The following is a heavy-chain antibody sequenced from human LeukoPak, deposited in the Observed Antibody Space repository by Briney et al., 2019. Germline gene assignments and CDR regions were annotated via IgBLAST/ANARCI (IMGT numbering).Heavy chain of an antibody. Sequence: GESLKISCKGSGSIFTSYWIGWVRQLPGKGLEWMGIIYPGDSDTRYSPFFQGQVTISADKSISTAYLQWSSLKASDTAMYYCARGGYCSGGSCYLGAFDIWGQGTMVTVSS. CDR3: ARGGYCSGGSCYLGAFDI. D-gene: IGHD2-15*01. J-gene: IGHJ3*02. CDR1: GSIFTSYW. V-gene: IGHV5-51*01. CDR2: IYPGDSDT.